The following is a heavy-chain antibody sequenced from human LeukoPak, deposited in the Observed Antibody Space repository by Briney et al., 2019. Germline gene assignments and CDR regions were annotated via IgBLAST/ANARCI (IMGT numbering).Heavy chain of an antibody. J-gene: IGHJ4*02. CDR2: INSDGSST. CDR3: ARVGYSTSCYDY. CDR1: GFTFSSYW. Sequence: GGSLRLSCAASGFTFSSYWMHWVRQAPGKGLVWVSRINSDGSSTSYADSVKGRFTISRDNAKNTLYLQMNSLRAEDTVVYYCARVGYSTSCYDYWGQGTLVTVSS. D-gene: IGHD2-2*01. V-gene: IGHV3-74*01.